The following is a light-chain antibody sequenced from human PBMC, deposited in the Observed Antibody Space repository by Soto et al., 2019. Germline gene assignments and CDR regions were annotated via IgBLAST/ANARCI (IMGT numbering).Light chain of an antibody. CDR3: SSYAGSSNV. CDR1: SSDVGGYNY. CDR2: EVN. Sequence: QSALTQPPSASXXPGQSVAISCTGTSSDVGGYNYVSWYQQHPGKAPKLMIYEVNKRPSGVPDRFSGSKSGNTASLTVSGPQAEDEADYYCSSYAGSSNVFGTGTKVTVL. J-gene: IGLJ1*01. V-gene: IGLV2-8*01.